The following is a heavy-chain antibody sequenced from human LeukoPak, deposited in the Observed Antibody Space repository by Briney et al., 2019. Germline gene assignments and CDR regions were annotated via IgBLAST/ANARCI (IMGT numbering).Heavy chain of an antibody. CDR1: GFTFSSYG. CDR3: AKVVWELDAFDI. Sequence: PGGSLRLSCAASGFTFSSYGMHWVRQAPGKGLEWVAFIWYDGSNKYYADSVKGRFTISRDNSKNTLYLQMNSLRAEDTAVYYCAKVVWELDAFDIWGQGTMVTVSS. D-gene: IGHD1-26*01. J-gene: IGHJ3*02. CDR2: IWYDGSNK. V-gene: IGHV3-30*02.